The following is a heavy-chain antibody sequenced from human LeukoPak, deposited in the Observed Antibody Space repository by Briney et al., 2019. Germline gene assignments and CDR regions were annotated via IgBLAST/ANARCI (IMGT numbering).Heavy chain of an antibody. CDR2: ISSSSSYI. J-gene: IGHJ4*02. D-gene: IGHD6-19*01. CDR3: ARDRGSGWSYYFDY. CDR1: GFTFSSYS. Sequence: GGSLRLSCAASGFTFSSYSMNWVRQAPGKGLEWVSSISSSSSYIYYADSVKGRFTISRDNAKNSLCLQMNSLRAEDTAVYYCARDRGSGWSYYFDYWGQGTLVTVSS. V-gene: IGHV3-21*01.